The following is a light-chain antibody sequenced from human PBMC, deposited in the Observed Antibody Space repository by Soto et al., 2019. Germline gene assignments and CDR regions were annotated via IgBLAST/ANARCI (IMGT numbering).Light chain of an antibody. V-gene: IGKV3-11*01. CDR1: QSVSSY. CDR2: DAS. J-gene: IGKJ5*01. CDR3: HQYAIPPHS. Sequence: IVVKMSPSTLSLSPGERATLSCRASQSVSSYLAWYQQKPGQAPRLLIYDASNRATGIPARFSGSGSGTDFTLTISRLEPEDFALYCCHQYAIPPHSFGQGTRLAI.